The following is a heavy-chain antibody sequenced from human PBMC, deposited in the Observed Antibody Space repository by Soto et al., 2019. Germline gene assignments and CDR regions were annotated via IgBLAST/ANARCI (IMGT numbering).Heavy chain of an antibody. Sequence: QLQLQESGPGLVKPSETLWLTCRVSDGSMNSDSSYWGWIRQPPGKGLEWVGVINHSGSTYHNLSPKGRVPMSVDASSNQSSLKLTSMTAADTAVYYCARLGGYVSVGYYYLWDSWGQGTLVTVSS. CDR2: INHSGST. CDR3: ARLGGYVSVGYYYLWDS. V-gene: IGHV4-39*01. J-gene: IGHJ4*02. CDR1: DGSMNSDSSY. D-gene: IGHD3-22*01.